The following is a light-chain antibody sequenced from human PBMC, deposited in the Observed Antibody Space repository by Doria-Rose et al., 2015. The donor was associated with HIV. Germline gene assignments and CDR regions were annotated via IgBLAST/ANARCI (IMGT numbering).Light chain of an antibody. V-gene: IGKV3-20*01. J-gene: IGKJ1*01. CDR1: RSFSSTY. Sequence: TQSPGTLSLSPGERATLSCRASRSFSSTYLAWYQQKPGQAPSLLIYDGSARATGIPDRFSASGSGTDFTLTINRLEPEDFALYYCHQYGTSWTFGQGTKVEI. CDR2: DGS. CDR3: HQYGTSWT.